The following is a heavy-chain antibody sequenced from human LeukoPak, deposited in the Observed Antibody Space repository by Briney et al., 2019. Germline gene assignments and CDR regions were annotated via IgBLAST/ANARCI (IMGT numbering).Heavy chain of an antibody. D-gene: IGHD4-17*01. J-gene: IGHJ3*02. CDR2: INPNSGGT. Sequence: ASVKVSCKASGYTFTGYYMHWVRQAPGQGLEWMGWINPNSGGTNYAQKFQGRVTMTRDTSNSTAYMELSRLRSDDTAVYYCARVTDYGNDAFDIWGQGTMVTVSS. CDR1: GYTFTGYY. V-gene: IGHV1-2*02. CDR3: ARVTDYGNDAFDI.